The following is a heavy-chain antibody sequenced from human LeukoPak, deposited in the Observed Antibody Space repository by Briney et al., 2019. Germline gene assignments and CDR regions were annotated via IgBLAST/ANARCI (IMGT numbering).Heavy chain of an antibody. J-gene: IGHJ4*02. CDR2: IYTSGST. D-gene: IGHD6-13*01. CDR1: GGSISSGSYY. V-gene: IGHV4-61*02. CDR3: ARWGEIAAAGTEFDY. Sequence: SETLSLTCTVSGGSISSGSYYWNWIRQPAGKGLDWFGRIYTSGSTNYNPSLKGRVTISVDTSKNQYSLKLISVTAADTALYYCARWGEIAAAGTEFDYWGQGTLVTVSS.